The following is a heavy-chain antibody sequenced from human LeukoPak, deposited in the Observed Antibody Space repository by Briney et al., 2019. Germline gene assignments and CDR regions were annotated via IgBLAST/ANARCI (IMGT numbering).Heavy chain of an antibody. CDR3: ASLSHLYWYFDL. J-gene: IGHJ2*01. CDR1: GGSITSYY. V-gene: IGHV4-59*01. Sequence: PSETLSLTCTVFGGSITSYYWSWIRQPPGKGLEWIGYIYYSGSTNYNPSLKSRVTISVDTSKNQFSLTLSSVTAADTAVYYCASLSHLYWYFDLWGRGTLVTVSS. CDR2: IYYSGST.